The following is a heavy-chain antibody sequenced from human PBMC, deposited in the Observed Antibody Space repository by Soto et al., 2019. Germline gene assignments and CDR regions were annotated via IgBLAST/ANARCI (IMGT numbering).Heavy chain of an antibody. J-gene: IGHJ6*02. V-gene: IGHV1-18*01. CDR2: ISAYNGNT. D-gene: IGHD2-15*01. CDR3: ARDGSTVVAPQRNYYYYYYGMDV. Sequence: GTPAKPSWEACGDRLTCRSLCSVRHSPGQGLEWMGWISAYNGNTNYAQKLQGRVTMTTDTSTSTAYMELRSLRSDDTAVYYCARDGSTVVAPQRNYYYYYYGMDVWGQGTTVTVSS. CDR1: GDRLTCRS.